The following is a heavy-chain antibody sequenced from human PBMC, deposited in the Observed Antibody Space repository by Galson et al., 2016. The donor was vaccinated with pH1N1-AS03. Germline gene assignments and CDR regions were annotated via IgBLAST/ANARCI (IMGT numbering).Heavy chain of an antibody. CDR3: ATELLSHYGLDV. CDR2: IDARGST. CDR1: GVSTSGGNSY. J-gene: IGHJ6*02. V-gene: IGHV4-61*02. D-gene: IGHD1-14*01. Sequence: LSLTCTVSGVSTSGGNSYRTWIRQAAGQGLEWIGRIDARGSTNYNPSLKTRVTISLDTSSNEFSLKLRSVTAADTAVYYCATELLSHYGLDVWGQGTTVTVSS.